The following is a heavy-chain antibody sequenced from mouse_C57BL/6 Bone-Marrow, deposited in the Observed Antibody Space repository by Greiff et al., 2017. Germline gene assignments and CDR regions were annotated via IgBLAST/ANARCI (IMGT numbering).Heavy chain of an antibody. CDR2: IWRGGST. D-gene: IGHD2-1*01. V-gene: IGHV2-5*01. Sequence: VQLQQSGPGLVQPSQSLSITCTVSGFSLTSYGVHWVRQSPGKGLEWLGVIWRGGSTDYNAAFMSRLSSTKDNSKSQVFFKMNSLQADDTAIYYCACPYGNYVSMDYWGQGTSVTVSS. CDR3: ACPYGNYVSMDY. J-gene: IGHJ4*01. CDR1: GFSLTSYG.